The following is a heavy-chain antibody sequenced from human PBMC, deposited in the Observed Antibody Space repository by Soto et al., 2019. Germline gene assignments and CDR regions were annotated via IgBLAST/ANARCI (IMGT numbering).Heavy chain of an antibody. Sequence: EVQLLESGGGLVQPGGSLRLSCAASGFTFSSYAMSWVRQAPGKGLEWVSAISGSGGSTYYADSVKGRFTISRDNSKNTLYLQMNSLRADDTAVYYCAKDLRYGTVAAATYFDYWGQGTLVTVSS. CDR1: GFTFSSYA. CDR2: ISGSGGST. J-gene: IGHJ4*02. D-gene: IGHD6-13*01. CDR3: AKDLRYGTVAAATYFDY. V-gene: IGHV3-23*01.